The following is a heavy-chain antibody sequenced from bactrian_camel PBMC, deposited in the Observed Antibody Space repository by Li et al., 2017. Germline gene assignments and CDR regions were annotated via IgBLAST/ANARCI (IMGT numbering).Heavy chain of an antibody. CDR1: GHSRGSNC. CDR2: IRRDGGET. Sequence: DVQLVESGGGSVQAGGSLRLSCKVSGHSRGSNCVGWYRLPPGRAPAEREGIAAIRRDGGETWYAAFVKGRFTISKDKRRHTLVLQMNSLKPDDTAMYYCAARFQGGFGYGGLCTDVLADFPYWGQGTQVTVSS. CDR3: AARFQGGFGYGGLCTDVLADFPY. D-gene: IGHD5*01. J-gene: IGHJ6*01. V-gene: IGHV3S32*01.